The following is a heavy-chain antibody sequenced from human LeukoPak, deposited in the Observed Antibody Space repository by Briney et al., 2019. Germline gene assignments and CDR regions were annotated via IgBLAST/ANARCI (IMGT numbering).Heavy chain of an antibody. CDR1: GFTFAIYA. CDR3: ARDLVGGWDDSSGYYYGYFDY. D-gene: IGHD3-22*01. J-gene: IGHJ4*02. CDR2: ISYDGNNK. V-gene: IGHV3-30-3*01. Sequence: PGGSLRLSCAASGFTFAIYAMHWVRQAPGKGLEWVAVISYDGNNKYYADSVKDRFTISRDNSKNTLYLQMNSLRAEDTAVYYCARDLVGGWDDSSGYYYGYFDYWGQGTLVTVSS.